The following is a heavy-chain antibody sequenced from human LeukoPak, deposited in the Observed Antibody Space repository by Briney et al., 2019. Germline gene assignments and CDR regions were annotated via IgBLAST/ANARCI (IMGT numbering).Heavy chain of an antibody. D-gene: IGHD1-20*01. J-gene: IGHJ4*02. CDR3: AKTGNYNWNGFDY. V-gene: IGHV3-30*18. Sequence: GGSLRLSCAASRFTFSNYGMHWVRQAPGKGLEWVAIISYDGSNKYYADSVKGRFTISRDNSKNTVYLQMNSLRVEDSAVYYCAKTGNYNWNGFDYWGQGTLVTVSS. CDR2: ISYDGSNK. CDR1: RFTFSNYG.